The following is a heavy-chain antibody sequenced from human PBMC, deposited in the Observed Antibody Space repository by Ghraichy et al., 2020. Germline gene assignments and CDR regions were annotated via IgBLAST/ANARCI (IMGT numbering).Heavy chain of an antibody. CDR1: GFSLSTSGMC. J-gene: IGHJ6*02. CDR2: IDWDDDK. CDR3: ARIRGPVGGSGTLGYGMDV. Sequence: SGPTLVKPTQTLTLTCTFSGFSLSTSGMCVSWIRQPPGKALEWLARIDWDDDKYYSTSLKTRLTISKDTSKNQVVLTMTNMDPVDTATYYCARIRGPVGGSGTLGYGMDVWGQGTTVTVSS. V-gene: IGHV2-70*11. D-gene: IGHD3-10*01.